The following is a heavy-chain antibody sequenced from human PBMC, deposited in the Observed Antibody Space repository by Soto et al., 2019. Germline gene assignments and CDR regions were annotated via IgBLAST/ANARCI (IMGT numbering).Heavy chain of an antibody. J-gene: IGHJ4*02. CDR2: ISGSGGRT. CDR3: AKEHSSSWASVS. CDR1: GFTFSSYG. Sequence: GGSLRLACAASGFTFSSYGMSWVRQAPGKGLEWISFISGSGGRTDYAVSVKGRLTVSRDNSKNTLYLQMISLGADDTAVYYCAKEHSSSWASVSWGQGTLVTVSS. D-gene: IGHD6-6*01. V-gene: IGHV3-23*01.